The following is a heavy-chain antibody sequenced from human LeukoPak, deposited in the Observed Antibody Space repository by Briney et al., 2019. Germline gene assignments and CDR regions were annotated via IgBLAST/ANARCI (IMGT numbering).Heavy chain of an antibody. D-gene: IGHD4-17*01. CDR1: GFAFSSYA. Sequence: GSLRLSCAASGFAFSSYAMSWVRQAPGKGLEWVSSMSGSGGSTYYADSVKGRFTISRDDSKNTLYLQMNSLRAGDTAVYYCARVRYGELDVWGQGTTVTVSS. J-gene: IGHJ6*02. CDR2: MSGSGGST. CDR3: ARVRYGELDV. V-gene: IGHV3-23*01.